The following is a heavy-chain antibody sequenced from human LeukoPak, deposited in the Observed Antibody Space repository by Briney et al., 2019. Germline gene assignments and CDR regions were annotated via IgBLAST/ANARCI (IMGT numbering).Heavy chain of an antibody. CDR2: INSDGSIT. CDR1: GFTFSSCW. Sequence: GGSLRLSCAASGFTFSSCWMHWVRQVPGKGLVWVPRINSDGSITTYADSVKGRFTISRDNAKNTLYLQMNSLRAEDMALYYCAKVMAAAGTKEFDDAFDIWGQGTMVTVSS. CDR3: AKVMAAAGTKEFDDAFDI. J-gene: IGHJ3*02. V-gene: IGHV3-74*01. D-gene: IGHD6-13*01.